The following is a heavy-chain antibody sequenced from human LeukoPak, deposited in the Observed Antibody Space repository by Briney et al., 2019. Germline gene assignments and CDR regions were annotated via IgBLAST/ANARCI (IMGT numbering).Heavy chain of an antibody. J-gene: IGHJ2*01. D-gene: IGHD2-21*02. CDR1: GYTFTNHG. CDR3: ARSLCGGDCGGYLDL. CDR2: ISIYNGNT. V-gene: IGHV1-18*04. Sequence: ASVTVSFKASGYTFTNHGMTWLRQAPGQGLAWMGLISIYNGNTDYGQNLRGRVAMTIDTSTSTAYMELRGLRSDDTAVYYCARSLCGGDCGGYLDLWGRGTLVTVSS.